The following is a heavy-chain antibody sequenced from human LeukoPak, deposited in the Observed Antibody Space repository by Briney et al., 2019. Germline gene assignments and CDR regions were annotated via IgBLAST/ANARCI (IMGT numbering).Heavy chain of an antibody. CDR1: GFTFSSYA. J-gene: IGHJ4*02. D-gene: IGHD2-15*01. CDR2: ISGSGGGT. V-gene: IGHV3-23*01. Sequence: GGSLRLSCAASGFTFSSYAMTWVRQAQGMGLEWVSSISGSGGGTHYADSVKGRFTISRDNSYNTLYLQMNSLTAEDTAVYYCAKSLGGIVVVVAASWGQGTLVTVSS. CDR3: AKSLGGIVVVVAAS.